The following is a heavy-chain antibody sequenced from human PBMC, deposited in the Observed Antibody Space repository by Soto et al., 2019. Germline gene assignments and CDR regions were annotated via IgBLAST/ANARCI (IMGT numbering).Heavy chain of an antibody. CDR3: AQAVSGCLMDS. D-gene: IGHD1-26*01. CDR2: IYYSGTP. Sequence: QVQLQESGPGLVKPSETLSLTCTVSGGSITTGGHFWSWIRQYPGKGLEWIGYIYYSGTPHYNPSLKGRLTLSIDTSRKQFPLNLRSVTAARTAVYVCAQAVSGCLMDSWGPGTPLTVSS. J-gene: IGHJ4*02. CDR1: GGSITTGGHF. V-gene: IGHV4-31*03.